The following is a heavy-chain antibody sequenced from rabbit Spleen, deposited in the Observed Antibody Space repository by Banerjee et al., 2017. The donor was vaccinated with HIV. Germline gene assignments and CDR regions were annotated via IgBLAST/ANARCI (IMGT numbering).Heavy chain of an antibody. CDR1: GIDFTNYY. Sequence: QLVESGGGLVQPGGSLKLSCKASGIDFTNYYISWVRQAPGKGLEWIGIIYAAKGSTDYASWVNGRFTISSDNAQSTVDLKMTSLTAADTATYFCARAIVPWLGLTRLDLWGQGTLVTVS. V-gene: IGHV1S7*01. CDR3: ARAIVPWLGLTRLDL. D-gene: IGHD4-1*01. CDR2: IYAAKGST. J-gene: IGHJ3*01.